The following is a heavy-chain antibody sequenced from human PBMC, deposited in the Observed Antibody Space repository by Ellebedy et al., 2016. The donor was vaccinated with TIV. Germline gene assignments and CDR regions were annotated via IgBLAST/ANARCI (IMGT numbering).Heavy chain of an antibody. CDR1: GDSLSGSLDY. CDR2: LYSSGT. CDR3: VRTGQAGAMDV. D-gene: IGHD3-10*01. V-gene: IGHV4-39*01. J-gene: IGHJ6*02. Sequence: MPSETLSLTCTVSGDSLSGSLDYWGWTRQPPGKGLEWIGSLYSSGTSYNPSLKSRATLSVDTSKNQFSLRLTSVTATDAAVYYCVRTGQAGAMDVWGQGTTVIVSS.